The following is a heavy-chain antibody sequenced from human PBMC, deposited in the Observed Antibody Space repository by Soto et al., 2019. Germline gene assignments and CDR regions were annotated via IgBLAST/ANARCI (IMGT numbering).Heavy chain of an antibody. D-gene: IGHD3-22*01. J-gene: IGHJ4*02. CDR1: GFTFSTYW. V-gene: IGHV3-64D*06. CDR3: ATLNYYDSF. CDR2: ISSNGDST. Sequence: GGSLRLSCAASGFTFSTYWMHWVRQAPGKGLEYVSSISSNGDSTYYADSVKGRFIISRDYSKNTVYLQMSSLRLEDTAVYYCATLNYYDSFWGQGTLVTVSS.